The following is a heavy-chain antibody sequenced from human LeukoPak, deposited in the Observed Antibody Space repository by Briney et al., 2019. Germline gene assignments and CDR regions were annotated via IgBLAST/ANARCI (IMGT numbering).Heavy chain of an antibody. Sequence: PGGSLRLSCAASGFTFNNYAMHWVRQAPGKGLEWVAFISYDGSNQYYADSVKGRFTISRDNSKNTLYLQMNSLRAEDTAMYYCARGIMVRGVPMGFDYWGQGTLVTVSS. J-gene: IGHJ4*02. V-gene: IGHV3-30-3*01. CDR3: ARGIMVRGVPMGFDY. CDR2: ISYDGSNQ. CDR1: GFTFNNYA. D-gene: IGHD3-10*01.